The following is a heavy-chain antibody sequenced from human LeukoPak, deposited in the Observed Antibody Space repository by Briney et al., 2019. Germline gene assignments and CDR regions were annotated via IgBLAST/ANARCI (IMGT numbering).Heavy chain of an antibody. CDR3: ASSPNWGMMWVSHWFDP. J-gene: IGHJ5*02. CDR2: IYHSGRT. V-gene: IGHV4-38-2*02. CDR1: GYSISSGYY. Sequence: SETLSLTCTVSGYSISSGYYWGWIRQPPGKGLEWIGSIYHSGRTFYNPSLKSRVTISVDTSKNQFSLKLTSVTAADTAVYYCASSPNWGMMWVSHWFDPWGQGTLVTVSS. D-gene: IGHD2-8*01.